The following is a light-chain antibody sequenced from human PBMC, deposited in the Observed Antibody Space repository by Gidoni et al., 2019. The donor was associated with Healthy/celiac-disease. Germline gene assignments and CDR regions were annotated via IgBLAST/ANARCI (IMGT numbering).Light chain of an antibody. J-gene: IGLJ2*01. V-gene: IGLV3-19*01. CDR3: NSRDSSGNHLV. Sequence: SSDLTQDPAVPVGWGQTVRITCQGDSIRSYYASWYQQKPVQDPVLVIYGNNNRPSGIPDPFSGSSSGNTASLTITGAQAEDDAAYYCNSRDSSGNHLVFGGGTKLTVL. CDR1: SIRSYY. CDR2: GNN.